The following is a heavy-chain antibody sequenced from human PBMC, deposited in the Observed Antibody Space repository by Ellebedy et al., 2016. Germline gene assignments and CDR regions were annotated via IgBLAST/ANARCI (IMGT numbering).Heavy chain of an antibody. CDR3: AREVSSGWYYFDN. D-gene: IGHD6-19*01. J-gene: IGHJ4*02. CDR1: GFTVSNYV. CDR2: VYGDGAT. Sequence: GESLKISXAASGFTVSNYVMSWVRQAPGKGLEWVSVVYGDGATFYADSVKGRFTISRDSFNNMVYLQMNSLRAEDTAVYYCAREVSSGWYYFDNWGQGTLVTVSS. V-gene: IGHV3-66*01.